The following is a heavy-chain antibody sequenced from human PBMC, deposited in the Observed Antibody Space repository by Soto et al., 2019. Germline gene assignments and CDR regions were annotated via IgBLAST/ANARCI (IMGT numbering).Heavy chain of an antibody. J-gene: IGHJ4*02. CDR3: AIYWRGSGRISYVVNFDY. Sequence: PGGSLRLSCAASGFTYSSYALSWVRQAPGKGLEWVSAISGSGINTYYADSVKGRFTISRDNSKNTLYLQMSSLRAEDTAIYYCAIYWRGSGRISYVVNFDYWGQGTLVTVSS. V-gene: IGHV3-23*01. CDR1: GFTYSSYA. CDR2: ISGSGINT. D-gene: IGHD1-26*01.